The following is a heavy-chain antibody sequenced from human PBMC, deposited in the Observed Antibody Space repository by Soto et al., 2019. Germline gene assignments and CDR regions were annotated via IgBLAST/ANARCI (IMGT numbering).Heavy chain of an antibody. V-gene: IGHV1-2*02. CDR1: GYTFIDYN. Sequence: ASVKVSCKASGYTFIDYNIHWVRQAPGQGLEWIGWINPNTGVTEYSQKFQGRVTLTRDTSVTIGYMELRSLTSDDTAGFYCARAFPNYDSSGNFWGQGTLVTVSS. CDR2: INPNTGVT. D-gene: IGHD3-22*01. J-gene: IGHJ4*02. CDR3: ARAFPNYDSSGNF.